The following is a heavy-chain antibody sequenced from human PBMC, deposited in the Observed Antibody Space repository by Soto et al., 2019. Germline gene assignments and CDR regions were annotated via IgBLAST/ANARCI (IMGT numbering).Heavy chain of an antibody. CDR2: IWYEGSDK. D-gene: IGHD1-1*01. J-gene: IGHJ4*02. CDR1: GFTFSSYG. Sequence: SCAASGFTFSSYGMHWVRQAPGKGLEWVAVIWYEGSDKYYADSVKGRFTISRDNSKNTLYLQMNSLRAEDTAVYYCALSWYSYYFDLWGQGTLVTVSS. V-gene: IGHV3-33*08. CDR3: ALSWYSYYFDL.